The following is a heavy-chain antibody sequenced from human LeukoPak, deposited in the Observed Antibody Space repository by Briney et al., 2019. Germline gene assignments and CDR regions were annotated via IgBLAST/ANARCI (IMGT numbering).Heavy chain of an antibody. V-gene: IGHV4-34*01. CDR3: ARHPW. Sequence: SETLSLTCAVYGGSFSGYYWSWIRQLPGKGLEWLGEINHSGSTNYNPSLKSRVTISVDTSKNQFSLKLSSVTAADTAVYYCARHPWWGQGTLVTVSS. CDR1: GGSFSGYY. CDR2: INHSGST. J-gene: IGHJ4*02.